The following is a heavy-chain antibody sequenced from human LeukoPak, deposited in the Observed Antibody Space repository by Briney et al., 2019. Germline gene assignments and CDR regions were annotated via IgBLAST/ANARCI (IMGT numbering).Heavy chain of an antibody. CDR2: ISYDGNKK. J-gene: IGHJ5*01. CDR1: GFTFSSYA. V-gene: IGHV3-30*14. Sequence: QTGGSLRLSCAASGFTFSSYAMHWVRQAPGKGLEWVAVISYDGNKKYYADSVKGRFTISRDNSNSLISLQMDNLTTEDTAVYYCAREKFDSWGQGTLVIVSP. CDR3: AREKFDS.